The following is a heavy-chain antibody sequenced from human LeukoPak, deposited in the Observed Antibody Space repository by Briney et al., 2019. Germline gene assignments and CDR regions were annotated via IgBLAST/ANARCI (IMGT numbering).Heavy chain of an antibody. CDR1: GYTFTGYY. Sequence: ASVKVSCKASGYTFTGYYMHWVRQAPGQGLEWMGWINPNSGGTNYAQKFQGRVTMTRDTSISTAYMELSRLRSDDTAVYYCARDENTYYYDSSGYYSDWGQGTLVTVSS. CDR3: ARDENTYYYDSSGYYSD. D-gene: IGHD3-22*01. J-gene: IGHJ4*02. CDR2: INPNSGGT. V-gene: IGHV1-2*02.